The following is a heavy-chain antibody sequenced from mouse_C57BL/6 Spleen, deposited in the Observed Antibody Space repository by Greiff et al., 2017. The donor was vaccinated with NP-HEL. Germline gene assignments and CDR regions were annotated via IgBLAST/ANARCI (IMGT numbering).Heavy chain of an antibody. J-gene: IGHJ2*01. D-gene: IGHD4-1*01. V-gene: IGHV1-42*01. Sequence: EVQLKESGPELVKPGASVKISCKASGYSFTGYYMNWVKQSPEKSLEWIGEINPSTGGTTYNQKFKAKATLTVDKSSSTAYMQLKSLTSEDSAVYYCAREGTGTYYFDYWGQGTTLTVSS. CDR2: INPSTGGT. CDR3: AREGTGTYYFDY. CDR1: GYSFTGYY.